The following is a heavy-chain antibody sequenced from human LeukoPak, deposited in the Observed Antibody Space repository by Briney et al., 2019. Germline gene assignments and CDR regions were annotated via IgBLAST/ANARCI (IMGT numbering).Heavy chain of an antibody. J-gene: IGHJ3*02. CDR2: IGRDGSTK. Sequence: GGSLRLSCAASGFNCNSHAMNWVRQAPGEGLEWVAFIGRDGSTKYYADSVKGRFTISGDSSYHTAFLQMNSLRADDTAIYYCAKDGEWTFDIWGQGTMVTVSS. CDR3: AKDGEWTFDI. V-gene: IGHV3-30*02. CDR1: GFNCNSHA. D-gene: IGHD3-3*01.